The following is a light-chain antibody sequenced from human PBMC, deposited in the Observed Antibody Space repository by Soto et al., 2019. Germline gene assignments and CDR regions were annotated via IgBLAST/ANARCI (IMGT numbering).Light chain of an antibody. V-gene: IGKV3D-15*01. CDR1: QSVSSY. CDR3: QQYNNWPPWK. CDR2: GTS. Sequence: VLTQSPGTLSLSPGERATLSCRASQSVSSYSLAWYQQKPGQAPRLVMYGTSNRATGIPDRFSGSGSGTEFTLTISSLQSEDFAVYYCQQYNNWPPWKFGQGAKVDI. J-gene: IGKJ1*01.